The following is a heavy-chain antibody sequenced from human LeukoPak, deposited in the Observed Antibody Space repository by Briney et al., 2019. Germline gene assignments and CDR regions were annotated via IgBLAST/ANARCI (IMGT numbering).Heavy chain of an antibody. D-gene: IGHD1-26*01. V-gene: IGHV3-11*01. CDR1: GFRFGGHY. CDR3: AREARATPDF. CDR2: ITNSGDFV. J-gene: IGHJ4*02. Sequence: SGGSLRLSCAASGFRFGGHYMSWIRQAPGKGLEWISYITNSGDFVNYADSVKGRFTISRDNAKNSLYLQMNSLRAEDTAVYYCAREARATPDFWGQGTVVTVSS.